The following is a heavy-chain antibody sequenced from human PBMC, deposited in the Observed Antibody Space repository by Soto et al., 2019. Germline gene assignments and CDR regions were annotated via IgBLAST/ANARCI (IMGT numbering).Heavy chain of an antibody. CDR1: GYSFTDYH. CDR3: ARGDSTDCSNGVCSFFYNHDMDV. Sequence: ASVKVSCKASGYSFTDYHIHWVRQAPGQGLEWLRRINPKSGGTSTAQKFQGWVTMTTDTSISTASMELTRLTSDDTAIYYCARGDSTDCSNGVCSFFYNHDMDVWGQGTTVTVSS. D-gene: IGHD2-8*01. CDR2: INPKSGGT. V-gene: IGHV1-2*04. J-gene: IGHJ6*02.